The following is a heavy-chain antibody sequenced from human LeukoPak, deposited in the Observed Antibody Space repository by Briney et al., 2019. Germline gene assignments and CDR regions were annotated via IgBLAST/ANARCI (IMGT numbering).Heavy chain of an antibody. CDR1: GGSISIYY. CDR2: IYYSGST. D-gene: IGHD3-22*01. V-gene: IGHV4-59*08. Sequence: SETLSLTCTVYGGSISIYYWSWIRQPPGKGLEWIGYIYYSGSTNYNPSLKSRVTISVDTSKNQFSLKLSSVTAADTAVYYCARSYYDSSGYYWFDPWGQGTLVTVSS. CDR3: ARSYYDSSGYYWFDP. J-gene: IGHJ5*02.